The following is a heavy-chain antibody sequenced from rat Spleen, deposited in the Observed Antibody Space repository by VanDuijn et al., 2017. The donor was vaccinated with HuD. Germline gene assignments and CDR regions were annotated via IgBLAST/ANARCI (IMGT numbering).Heavy chain of an antibody. CDR2: IWSGGST. V-gene: IGHV2-1*01. CDR1: GFSLPSNS. J-gene: IGHJ3*01. D-gene: IGHD5-1*01. Sequence: QVQLKESGPGLVQPSQTLSLTCTVSGFSLPSNSVSWVRQPPGKGLEWMGEIWSGGSTDYNSALKSRLSISRDTSKSQVFLKMNSRQTEDTAIYCCTGSSGFASWGQGTLVTV. CDR3: TGSSGFAS.